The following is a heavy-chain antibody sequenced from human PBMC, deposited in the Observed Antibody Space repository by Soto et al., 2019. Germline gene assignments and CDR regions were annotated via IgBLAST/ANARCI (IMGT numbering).Heavy chain of an antibody. CDR2: IIPILGIA. CDR3: ARGGITIFGVVITPSVGPHMDV. CDR1: GGTFSSYT. Sequence: GASVKVSCKASGGTFSSYTISWVRQAPGQGLEWMGRIIPILGIANYAQKFQGRVTITTDKSTSTAYMELSSLRSEDTAVYYCARGGITIFGVVITPSVGPHMDVWGKGTTVTVS. J-gene: IGHJ6*03. V-gene: IGHV1-69*02. D-gene: IGHD3-3*01.